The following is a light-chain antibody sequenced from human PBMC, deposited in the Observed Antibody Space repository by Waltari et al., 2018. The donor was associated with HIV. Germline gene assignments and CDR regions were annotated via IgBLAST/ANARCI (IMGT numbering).Light chain of an antibody. CDR2: RNY. CDR1: TSNVETQW. CDR3: GVWDSTLKQWL. J-gene: IGLJ3*02. Sequence: QSVLTQPPSASGTPGPTVTISCSGSTSNVETQWVYWYQQLPGTAPKLPIYRNYQRPSEVPDRFSSSKSGAAASLIISGLRSEDEADYSCGVWDSTLKQWLFGGGTKLTVL. V-gene: IGLV1-47*01.